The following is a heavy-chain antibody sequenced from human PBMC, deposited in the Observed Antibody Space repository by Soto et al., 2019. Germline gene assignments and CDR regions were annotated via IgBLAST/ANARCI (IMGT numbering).Heavy chain of an antibody. J-gene: IGHJ3*02. CDR3: ARDLPPVMTFGGTKLPDAFDI. CDR2: ISSSGSTI. Sequence: PGGSLRLSCAASGFTFSSYEMNWVRQAPGKGLEWVSYISSSGSTIYYADSVKGRFTISRDNAKNSLYLQMNSLRAEDTAVYYSARDLPPVMTFGGTKLPDAFDIWGQGTMVTV. CDR1: GFTFSSYE. V-gene: IGHV3-48*03. D-gene: IGHD3-16*01.